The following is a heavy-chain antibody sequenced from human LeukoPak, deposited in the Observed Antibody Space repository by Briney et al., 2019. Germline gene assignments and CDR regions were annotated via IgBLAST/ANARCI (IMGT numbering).Heavy chain of an antibody. CDR2: VNPNSGGT. CDR1: GYTFTGYY. Sequence: ASVKVSCKASGYTFTGYYMHWVRQAPGQGLEWMGWVNPNSGGTNYAQKFQGRVTMTRDTSISTAYMELSRLRSDDTAVYYCARARDGSGYYGIDVWGQGTTVTVSS. J-gene: IGHJ6*02. CDR3: ARARDGSGYYGIDV. D-gene: IGHD3-10*01. V-gene: IGHV1-2*02.